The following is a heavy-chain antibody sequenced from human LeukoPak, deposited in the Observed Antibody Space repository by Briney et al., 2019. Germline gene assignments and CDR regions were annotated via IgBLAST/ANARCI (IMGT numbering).Heavy chain of an antibody. J-gene: IGHJ4*02. CDR1: GYSLNSGYY. D-gene: IGHD6-6*01. CDR3: ARDGPSIAADFDC. CDR2: IRSSSSYI. Sequence: ETLSLTCKISGYSLNSGYYWGWIRQPPGKGLEWVSSIRSSSSYIYYADSLKGRFTISRDNAKNSLYLQMNSLRAEDSAVYYCARDGPSIAADFDCWGQGTLVTVSS. V-gene: IGHV3-21*01.